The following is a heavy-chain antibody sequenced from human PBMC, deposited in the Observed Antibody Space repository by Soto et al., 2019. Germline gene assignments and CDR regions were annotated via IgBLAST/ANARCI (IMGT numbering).Heavy chain of an antibody. V-gene: IGHV4-4*07. CDR3: VRDGSKTLRDWFDP. J-gene: IGHJ5*02. CDR2: VYATGTT. D-gene: IGHD3-10*01. CDR1: GGSISKFY. Sequence: PSETLSLTCSVSGGSISKFYWSWIRKTAGKGLEWVGRVYATGTTDYNPSLRSRVAMSVDISRKTFSLRLTSVTAADTGMYYCVRDGSKTLRDWFDPWGQGTLVTVSS.